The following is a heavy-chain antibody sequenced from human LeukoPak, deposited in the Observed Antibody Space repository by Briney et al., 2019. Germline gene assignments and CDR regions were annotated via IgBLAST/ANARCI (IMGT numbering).Heavy chain of an antibody. J-gene: IGHJ4*02. D-gene: IGHD6-6*01. CDR3: ARDWGTSSLYFVN. CDR1: GFTFSSNG. Sequence: GGSLRLSCAASGFTFSSNGMHWVRQAPGKGLEWVAFIQNDGNNKKYADSVKGRFTISRDNSKNTLYLQMNSLRAEDTAVYYCARDWGTSSLYFVNWGQGTLVTVSS. V-gene: IGHV3-30*02. CDR2: IQNDGNNK.